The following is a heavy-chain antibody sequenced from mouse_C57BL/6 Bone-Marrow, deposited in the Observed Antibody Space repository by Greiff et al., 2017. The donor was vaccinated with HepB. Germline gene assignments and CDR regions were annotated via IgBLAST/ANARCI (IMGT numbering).Heavy chain of an antibody. CDR1: GYTFTSYW. J-gene: IGHJ4*01. V-gene: IGHV1-64*01. D-gene: IGHD1-1*01. CDR3: AREGIYYYGSRPSHYAMDY. Sequence: QVQLQQPGAELVKPGASVKLSCKASGYTFTSYWMHWVKQRPGQGLEWIGMIHPNSGSTNYNEKFKSKATLTVDKSSSTAYMQLSSLTSEDSAVYYCAREGIYYYGSRPSHYAMDYWGQGTSVTVSS. CDR2: IHPNSGST.